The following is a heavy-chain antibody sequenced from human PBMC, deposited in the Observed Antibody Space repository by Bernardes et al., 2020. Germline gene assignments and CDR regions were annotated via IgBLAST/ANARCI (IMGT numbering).Heavy chain of an antibody. Sequence: GESQRLSCAASGFSLSSHAMSWVRQAPGKGLEWVSGVGTDGNTHYTDSVRGRFSISRDISKNILYLQMNSLRGEDTAVYFCARDLFWWSAADYWGQGTLVTVS. CDR1: GFSLSSHA. CDR3: ARDLFWWSAADY. J-gene: IGHJ4*02. V-gene: IGHV3-23*01. CDR2: VGTDGNT. D-gene: IGHD3-16*01.